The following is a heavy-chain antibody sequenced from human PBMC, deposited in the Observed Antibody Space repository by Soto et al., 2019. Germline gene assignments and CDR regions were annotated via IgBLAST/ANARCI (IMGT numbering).Heavy chain of an antibody. Sequence: PGGSLRLSCAASGFSFSRNGMHWVRQAPGKGLEWVAVIWYDGSNKYYADSVKGRFTISRDNSKNMVYLQMNSLRAEDTAVYYCARWGNDRPLDYWGQGTLVTVSS. CDR1: GFSFSRNG. CDR2: IWYDGSNK. D-gene: IGHD1-1*01. CDR3: ARWGNDRPLDY. V-gene: IGHV3-33*01. J-gene: IGHJ4*02.